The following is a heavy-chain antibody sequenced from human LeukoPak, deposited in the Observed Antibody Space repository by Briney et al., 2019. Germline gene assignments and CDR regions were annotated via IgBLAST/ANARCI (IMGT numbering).Heavy chain of an antibody. Sequence: PSETLSLTCTVSGGSISGYYYNWIRQPPGKGLEWIGYIYYSGSTNYNPSLKSRVTISLDTSKNQFSLKLSSVTTADTAVYYCARDGVYCGGDCYHEPPSWFDPWGQGTLVTVSS. CDR2: IYYSGST. CDR1: GGSISGYY. CDR3: ARDGVYCGGDCYHEPPSWFDP. J-gene: IGHJ5*02. V-gene: IGHV4-59*01. D-gene: IGHD2-21*02.